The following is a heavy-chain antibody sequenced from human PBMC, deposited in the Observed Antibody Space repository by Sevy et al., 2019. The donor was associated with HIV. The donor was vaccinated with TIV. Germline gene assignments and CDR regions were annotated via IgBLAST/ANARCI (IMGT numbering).Heavy chain of an antibody. CDR3: ARDAAYCGGDCYGNGMDV. D-gene: IGHD2-21*02. V-gene: IGHV1-18*01. CDR2: ISAYNGNT. Sequence: ASVKVSCKASGYTFTSYGISWVRQAPGQGLEWMGWISAYNGNTNYAQKLQGRVTMTTDTSTSTAYMERRSLRSDDTAVYYCARDAAYCGGDCYGNGMDVWGQGTTVTVS. CDR1: GYTFTSYG. J-gene: IGHJ6*02.